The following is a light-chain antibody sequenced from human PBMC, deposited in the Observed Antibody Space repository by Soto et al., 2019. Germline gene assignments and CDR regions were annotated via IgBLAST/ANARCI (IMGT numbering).Light chain of an antibody. CDR3: CSYAGSSSWV. V-gene: IGLV2-23*02. J-gene: IGLJ3*02. Sequence: QSVLTQPASVSGSPGQSITISGTGTSSDVGSYNLVSWYQQHPGKAPKLMIYEVSKRPSGVSNRFSGYKSGNTASLTISGLQAEDEADYYCCSYAGSSSWVFGGGTKLTVL. CDR2: EVS. CDR1: SSDVGSYNL.